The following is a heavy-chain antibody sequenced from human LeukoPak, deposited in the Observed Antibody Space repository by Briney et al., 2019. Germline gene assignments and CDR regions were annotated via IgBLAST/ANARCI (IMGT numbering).Heavy chain of an antibody. Sequence: PGGSLRLSCAASGFTFSSYIMNWVRQAPGKGLEWVSSISSDSSYIYYADSVKGRSTISRDNAKNSLYLQMNSLRAEDTAVYYCARGSVGGGNYFDYWGQGTLVTVSS. D-gene: IGHD3-16*01. CDR2: ISSDSSYI. V-gene: IGHV3-21*01. CDR3: ARGSVGGGNYFDY. J-gene: IGHJ4*02. CDR1: GFTFSSYI.